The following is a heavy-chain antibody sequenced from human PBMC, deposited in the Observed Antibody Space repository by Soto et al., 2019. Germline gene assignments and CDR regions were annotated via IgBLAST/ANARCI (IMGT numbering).Heavy chain of an antibody. J-gene: IGHJ4*02. CDR3: AHSWRQQLPLAS. CDR2: VYWDDDK. Sequence: QITLKESGPTLVTPTQTLMLTCTFSGFSLGTGGVAVGWIRQPPGKALEWLALVYWDDDKRYSPSLKSRLSITTDTSKNQVVLTMTNMDPVDTATYYYAHSWRQQLPLASWGQGTLVTVSS. CDR1: GFSLGTGGVA. V-gene: IGHV2-5*02. D-gene: IGHD6-13*01.